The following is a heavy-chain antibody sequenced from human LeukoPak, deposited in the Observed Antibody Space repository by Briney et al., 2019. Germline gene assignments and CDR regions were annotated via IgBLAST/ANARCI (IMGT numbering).Heavy chain of an antibody. V-gene: IGHV1-69*13. D-gene: IGHD5-24*01. J-gene: IGHJ4*02. CDR2: IIPIFGTA. Sequence: ASVKVSCKASGGTFSSYAISWVRQAPGQGLEWMGGIIPIFGTANYAQKFQGRVTITADESTSTAYMELSSLRSEDTAVYYCARVPGWLQPFDYWGQGTLVTVSS. CDR3: ARVPGWLQPFDY. CDR1: GGTFSSYA.